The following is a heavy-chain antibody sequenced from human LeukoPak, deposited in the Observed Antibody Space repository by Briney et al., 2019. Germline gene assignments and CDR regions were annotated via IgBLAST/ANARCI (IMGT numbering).Heavy chain of an antibody. CDR1: GGSFSGHY. D-gene: IGHD2-2*01. V-gene: IGHV4-4*07. CDR2: IYTSGSA. Sequence: PSETLSLTCAVYGGSFSGHYWSWIRQPAGKGLEWIGRIYTSGSANYNPSLKSRVTISVDTSKNQFSLRLSSVTAADTAVYYCARDNSYCSSTSCYYKWFDPWGQGTLVTVSS. J-gene: IGHJ5*02. CDR3: ARDNSYCSSTSCYYKWFDP.